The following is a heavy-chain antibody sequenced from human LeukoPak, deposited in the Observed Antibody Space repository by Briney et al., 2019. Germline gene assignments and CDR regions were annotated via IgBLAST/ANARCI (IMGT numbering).Heavy chain of an antibody. J-gene: IGHJ4*02. CDR1: GYTFTSYG. D-gene: IGHD6-19*01. CDR3: ATGDGVAGFDY. CDR2: ISAYNGNT. V-gene: IGHV1-18*01. Sequence: ASVKVSCKASGYTFTSYGISWVRQAPGQGLEWMGWISAYNGNTNYAQKLQGRVTMTEDTSTDTAYMELSSLRSEDTAVYYCATGDGVAGFDYWGQGTLVTVSS.